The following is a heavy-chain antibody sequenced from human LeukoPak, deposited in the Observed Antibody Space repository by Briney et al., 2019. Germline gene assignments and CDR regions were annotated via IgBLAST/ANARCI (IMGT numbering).Heavy chain of an antibody. CDR1: GFTFSNVW. CDR3: TTDIPP. CDR2: FSSKIGGGPP. V-gene: IGHV3-15*01. Sequence: GVSLRLSCAASGFTFSNVWMAWVRQAPGKGLEWVGRFSSKIGGGPPEYAAPVKGSYPVYRDDSKNPLALQMNSLKIEDTSLYNCTTDIPPWGQGTPVTVSS. J-gene: IGHJ5*02.